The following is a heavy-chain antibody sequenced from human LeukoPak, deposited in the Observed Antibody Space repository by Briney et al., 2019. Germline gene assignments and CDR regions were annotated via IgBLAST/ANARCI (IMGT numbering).Heavy chain of an antibody. D-gene: IGHD5/OR15-5a*01. CDR1: GYTFSSYA. J-gene: IGHJ3*02. V-gene: IGHV1-18*01. CDR2: ISAYNGNT. Sequence: ASVKLSCKASGYTFSSYAISWVRQAPGQGLEWMGWISAYNGNTNYAQKLQGRVTMTTDTSTSKAYMELRSLRSDDTAVYYCARGDHVRIYAESAFDIWGQGTMVTVSS. CDR3: ARGDHVRIYAESAFDI.